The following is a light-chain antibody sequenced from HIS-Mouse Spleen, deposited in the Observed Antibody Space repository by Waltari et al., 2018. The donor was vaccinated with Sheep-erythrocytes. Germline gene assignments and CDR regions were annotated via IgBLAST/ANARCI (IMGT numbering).Light chain of an antibody. CDR1: QSISSW. Sequence: DIQMTQSPSTLSASVGDRVTITCRASQSISSWLAWYQQKPGKAPKLMIYKASSLESGVPSRFSGSGSGTEFPLTISCLQSEDFATYYCQQSYSTPPLTFGGGTKVEIK. CDR2: KAS. J-gene: IGKJ4*01. V-gene: IGKV1-5*03. CDR3: QQSYSTPPLT.